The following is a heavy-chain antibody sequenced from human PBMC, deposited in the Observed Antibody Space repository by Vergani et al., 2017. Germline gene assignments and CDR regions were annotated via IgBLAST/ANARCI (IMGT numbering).Heavy chain of an antibody. CDR2: IYYSGST. CDR1: GGSISRGGYY. Sequence: QVQLQESGPGLVKPSQTLSLTCTVSGGSISRGGYYWSWIRQHPGKGLEWIGYIYYSGSTYYNPSLKSRVTISVDTSKNQFSLKLSSVTAADTAVYYCASHGNYYDSSGYYDVGWFDPWGQGALVTVSS. D-gene: IGHD3-22*01. V-gene: IGHV4-31*03. CDR3: ASHGNYYDSSGYYDVGWFDP. J-gene: IGHJ5*02.